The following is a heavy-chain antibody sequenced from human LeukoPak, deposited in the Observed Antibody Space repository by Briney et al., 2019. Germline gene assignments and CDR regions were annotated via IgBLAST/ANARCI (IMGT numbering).Heavy chain of an antibody. V-gene: IGHV4-61*02. D-gene: IGHD4-17*01. Sequence: SQTLSLTCTVSGGSISSGSYYWSWIRQPAGKGLEWIGRIYTSGSTNYNPSLKSRVTISVDTSKNQFSLKLSSVTAADTAVYYCARDRMRVSFFYGDYGGMDVWGKGTTVTVSS. CDR3: ARDRMRVSFFYGDYGGMDV. J-gene: IGHJ6*04. CDR1: GGSISSGSYY. CDR2: IYTSGST.